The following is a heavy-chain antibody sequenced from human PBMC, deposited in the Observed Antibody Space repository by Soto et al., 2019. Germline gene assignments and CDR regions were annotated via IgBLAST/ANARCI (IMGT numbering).Heavy chain of an antibody. CDR3: ANGCLYGRSGQLVFDN. D-gene: IGHD1-26*01. Sequence: SVKVSCKASGYTFSSYDISWVRQAPGQGLEWMGGIIPKFGTARYAQKFQGRVTITGDASMTTAYMELKSLRPDDTAVYYCANGCLYGRSGQLVFDNWGQGTTVTVSS. CDR2: IIPKFGTA. V-gene: IGHV1-69*13. J-gene: IGHJ3*02. CDR1: GYTFSSYD.